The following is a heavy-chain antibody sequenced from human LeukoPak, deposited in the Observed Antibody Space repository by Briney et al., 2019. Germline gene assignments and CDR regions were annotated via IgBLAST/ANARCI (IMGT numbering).Heavy chain of an antibody. J-gene: IGHJ4*02. CDR1: GFTFSSYA. CDR2: ISGSGGST. D-gene: IGHD3-22*01. Sequence: GGSLRLSCAASGFTFSSYAMSWVRQAPGKGLEWVSAISGSGGSTYYADSVKGRFAISRDNSKNTLYLQMNSLRAEDTAVYYCARPYKYYYDSSGYNYWGQGTLVTVSS. CDR3: ARPYKYYYDSSGYNY. V-gene: IGHV3-23*01.